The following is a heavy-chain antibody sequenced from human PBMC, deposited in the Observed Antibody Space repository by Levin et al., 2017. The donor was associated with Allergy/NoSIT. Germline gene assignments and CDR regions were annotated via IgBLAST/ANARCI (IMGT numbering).Heavy chain of an antibody. J-gene: IGHJ3*02. CDR1: GFTFSSYS. Sequence: GESLKISCAASGFTFSSYSINWVRQAPGKGLEWVSYISHSSSTIYYADSVKGRFTISRDNAKNSLYLQMNSLRDEDTAVYYCARGAVAGRAAFDIWGQGTMVTVSS. CDR2: ISHSSSTI. CDR3: ARGAVAGRAAFDI. V-gene: IGHV3-48*02. D-gene: IGHD6-19*01.